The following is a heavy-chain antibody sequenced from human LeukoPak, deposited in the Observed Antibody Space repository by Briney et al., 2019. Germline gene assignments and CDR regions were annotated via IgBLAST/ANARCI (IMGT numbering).Heavy chain of an antibody. CDR3: ARDLVNFDN. J-gene: IGHJ4*02. CDR1: GFSFSTYG. V-gene: IGHV3-33*01. Sequence: RGSLRLSCAASGFSFSTYGMHWVRQAPGKGLEWVAVIWYDGSQRYYTDSVKGRFTISRDNSKNTMYLQMNSLRAEDTAVYYCARDLVNFDNWGQGSLVTVSS. CDR2: IWYDGSQR. D-gene: IGHD1-26*01.